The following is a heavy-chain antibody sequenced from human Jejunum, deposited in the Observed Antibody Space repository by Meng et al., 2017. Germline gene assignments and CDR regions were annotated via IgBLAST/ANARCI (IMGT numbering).Heavy chain of an antibody. CDR3: ARHEVDFDN. Sequence: QVQLPQGGAGLLKPSESLSLTCAVYGWSISGYFWSWIRQAPGEGLEWVGEFTRGGTTNYNPSLKSRVTISADTSKNQFSLTLSSVSAADTAVYYCARHEVDFDNWGQGTLVTVSS. J-gene: IGHJ4*02. D-gene: IGHD1-26*01. V-gene: IGHV4-34*02. CDR1: GWSISGYF. CDR2: FTRGGTT.